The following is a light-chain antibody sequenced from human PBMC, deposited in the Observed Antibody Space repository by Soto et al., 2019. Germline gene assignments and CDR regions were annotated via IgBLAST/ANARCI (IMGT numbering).Light chain of an antibody. V-gene: IGKV3-15*01. CDR2: DAS. Sequence: DIVMTQSPDSLAVSPGERATLSCRASQTISSNLAWYQQKPGQAPRLLIYDASTRATGIPARFRGSGSGTEFTLTISSLQSEDFAVYYCQQYSHWPTWTFGQGTKVDIK. CDR3: QQYSHWPTWT. J-gene: IGKJ1*01. CDR1: QTISSN.